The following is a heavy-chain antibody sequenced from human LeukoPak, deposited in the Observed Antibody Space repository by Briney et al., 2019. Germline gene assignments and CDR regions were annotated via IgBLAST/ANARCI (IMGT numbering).Heavy chain of an antibody. Sequence: GALRLSCAASGFSFRTSAMSWVRQAPGKGLQWVSSVNGGDYSTYYADSVKGRFTISRDNAKNTLYLQMTSLSAEDTAVYYCVRGYCSGGSCLSPDYWGQGTLDTVSS. CDR2: VNGGDYST. CDR3: VRGYCSGGSCLSPDY. V-gene: IGHV3-23*01. J-gene: IGHJ4*02. D-gene: IGHD2-15*01. CDR1: GFSFRTSA.